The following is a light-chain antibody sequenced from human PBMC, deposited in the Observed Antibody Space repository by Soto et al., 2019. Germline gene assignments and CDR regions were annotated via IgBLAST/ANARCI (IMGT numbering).Light chain of an antibody. CDR3: QQYNNWPLT. J-gene: IGKJ4*01. Sequence: EIVMTQSPVTLSVSPGERATLSCRASQSVRSNLAWYQQKPGQAPSLLIYGAFTRATGIPTRFSGTGSGTEFTLTISSLQSEDFAVYYCQQYNNWPLTFGGGTKVEIK. CDR2: GAF. CDR1: QSVRSN. V-gene: IGKV3-15*01.